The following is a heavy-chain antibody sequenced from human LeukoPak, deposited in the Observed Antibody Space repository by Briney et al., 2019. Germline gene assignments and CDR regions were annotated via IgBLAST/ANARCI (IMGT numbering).Heavy chain of an antibody. D-gene: IGHD6-25*01. CDR3: ARARGYGTSTARALDF. CDR1: GGSISGTYYY. CDR2: ISYTGIT. V-gene: IGHV4-61*05. Sequence: SETLSLTCAVSGGSISGTYYYWGWIRQPPGKGLECIGYISYTGITNYYPSLKSRVTISVDTSKNQFSLNLSSVTAADTAVYYCARARGYGTSTARALDFWGQGTLITVSS. J-gene: IGHJ4*02.